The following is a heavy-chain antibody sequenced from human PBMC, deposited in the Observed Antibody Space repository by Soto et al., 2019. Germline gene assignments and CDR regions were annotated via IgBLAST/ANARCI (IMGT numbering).Heavy chain of an antibody. CDR2: IYYSGST. CDR1: GGSISSGGYY. CDR3: ARDPYYGSGSYWQFDYMDV. Sequence: PSETLSLTCTVSGGSISSGGYYWSWIRQHPGKGLEWIGYIYYSGSTYYNPSLKSRVTISVDTSKNQFSLKLSSVTAADTAVYYCARDPYYGSGSYWQFDYMDVWGKGTTVTVSS. V-gene: IGHV4-31*03. J-gene: IGHJ6*03. D-gene: IGHD3-10*01.